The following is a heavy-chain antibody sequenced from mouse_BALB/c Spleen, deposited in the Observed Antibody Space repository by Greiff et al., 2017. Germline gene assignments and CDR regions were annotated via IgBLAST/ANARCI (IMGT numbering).Heavy chain of an antibody. V-gene: IGHV2-9*02. CDR2: IWAGGST. D-gene: IGHD2-14*01. Sequence: VQLKESGPGLVAPSQSLSITCTVSGFSLTSYGVHWVRQPPGKGLEWLGVIWAGGSTNYNSALMSRLSISKDNSKSQVFLKMNSLQTDDTAMYYCARDRYGGAMDYWGQGTSVTVSS. CDR3: ARDRYGGAMDY. J-gene: IGHJ4*01. CDR1: GFSLTSYG.